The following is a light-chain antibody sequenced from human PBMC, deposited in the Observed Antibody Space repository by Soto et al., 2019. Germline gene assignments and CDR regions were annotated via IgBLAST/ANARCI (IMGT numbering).Light chain of an antibody. J-gene: IGLJ1*01. CDR3: GSYTGSITYV. Sequence: QSALTQPASVSGSPGQSITISCTGTSSDVGGYNYVSWYQLHPGKAPKLIIYEVTNRPSGVSNRFSGSKSGNTASLTISGLQVEDEAENYCGSYTGSITYVFGTGTKLTVL. CDR1: SSDVGGYNY. CDR2: EVT. V-gene: IGLV2-14*01.